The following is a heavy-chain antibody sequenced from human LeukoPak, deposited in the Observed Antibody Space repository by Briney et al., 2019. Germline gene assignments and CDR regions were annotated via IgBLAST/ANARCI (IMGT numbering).Heavy chain of an antibody. CDR2: VYSSGNT. J-gene: IGHJ3*01. D-gene: IGHD3-16*01. CDR1: GVPIDNYY. CDR3: ARQWGTRFDV. V-gene: IGHV4-59*08. Sequence: SETLSLTCTVSGVPIDNYYWTWIRQPPGKRLEWIGYVYSSGNTNYNPSLKSRVTISVDTSKKQFPLKLSSVTAADTALYYCARQWGTRFDVWGQGTRVAVSS.